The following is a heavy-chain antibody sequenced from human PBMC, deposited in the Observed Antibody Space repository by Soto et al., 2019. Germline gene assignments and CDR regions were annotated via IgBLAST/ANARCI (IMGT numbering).Heavy chain of an antibody. J-gene: IGHJ4*02. CDR1: GFTLSKFD. CDR2: IGISGDT. CDR3: ERGQEVGAHFFDS. Sequence: PGGSLRLSCEASGFTLSKFDMHWVRQPTGKGLEWVSTIGISGDTYYAVSVKGRFTISRDNAKNSLSLQMNSLRAGDTALYFCERGQEVGAHFFDSWGQATQVTVS. V-gene: IGHV3-13*04. D-gene: IGHD2-15*01.